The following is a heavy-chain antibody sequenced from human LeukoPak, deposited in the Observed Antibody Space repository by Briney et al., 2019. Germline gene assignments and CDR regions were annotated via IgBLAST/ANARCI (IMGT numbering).Heavy chain of an antibody. CDR1: GGSISSYY. CDR3: TRGSIAYYYMDV. CDR2: IYYSGST. J-gene: IGHJ6*03. D-gene: IGHD3-22*01. Sequence: SETLSLTCTVSGGSISSYYWSWLRRPPGKGLEWIGNIYYSGSTNYNPSLKSRVTISVDTSKNQFSLKLSSVTAADTAVYYCTRGSIAYYYMDVWGKGTTVTISS. V-gene: IGHV4-59*01.